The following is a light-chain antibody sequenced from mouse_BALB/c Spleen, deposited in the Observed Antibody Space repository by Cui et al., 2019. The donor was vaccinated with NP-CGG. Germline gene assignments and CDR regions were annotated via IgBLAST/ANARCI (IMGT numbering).Light chain of an antibody. CDR1: TGAVTTSNY. J-gene: IGLJ1*01. Sequence: QAVVNQASALTTSPGETVTFTCRSSTGAVTTSNYANWVQEKPDHLFTGLIGGTNNRAPGVPARFSGSLIGDKAALTITGAQTEDEAIYFCALWYSNHWVFGGGTKLTVL. CDR2: GTN. CDR3: ALWYSNHWV. V-gene: IGLV1*01.